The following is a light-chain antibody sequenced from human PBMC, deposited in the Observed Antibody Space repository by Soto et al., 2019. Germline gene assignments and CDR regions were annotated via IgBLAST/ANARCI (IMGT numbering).Light chain of an antibody. Sequence: EIVLTQSPGTLSLSPGERATLSCRASQSVSSYSLAWYQQHPGQPPRLLIYGISTRATGIPARFSGSGSGTEFSLTISSLQSEDFAVYYCQQYSKWPITFGQGTRLEI. CDR1: QSVSSY. CDR2: GIS. CDR3: QQYSKWPIT. J-gene: IGKJ5*01. V-gene: IGKV3-15*01.